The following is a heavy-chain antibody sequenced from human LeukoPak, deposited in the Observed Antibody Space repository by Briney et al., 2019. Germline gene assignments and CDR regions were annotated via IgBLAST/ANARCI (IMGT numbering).Heavy chain of an antibody. V-gene: IGHV4-34*01. Sequence: SETLSLTCTVSGGSISSYYWSWIRQPPGKGLEWIGEINHSGSTNYNPSLKSRVTISVDTSKNQFSLKLSSVTAADTAVYYCAKDRQGPIVVAPFDSWGQGTLVTVSS. CDR1: GGSISSYY. D-gene: IGHD3-22*01. J-gene: IGHJ4*02. CDR3: AKDRQGPIVVAPFDS. CDR2: INHSGST.